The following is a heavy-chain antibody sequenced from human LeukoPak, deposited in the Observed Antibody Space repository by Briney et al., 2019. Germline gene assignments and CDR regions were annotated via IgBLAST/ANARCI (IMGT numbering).Heavy chain of an antibody. V-gene: IGHV4-39*01. D-gene: IGHD1-26*01. CDR1: GGSVSSSSSF. J-gene: IGHJ4*02. Sequence: SETLSLTCTVSGGSVSSSSSFWAWIRQPPGKGLEWIGNVYYSGSTHYNPSLKSRVTISLDMSKNQFSLRLTSVTAADTAMYYCARQYSGSHDYWGLGTLVTVSS. CDR3: ARQYSGSHDY. CDR2: VYYSGST.